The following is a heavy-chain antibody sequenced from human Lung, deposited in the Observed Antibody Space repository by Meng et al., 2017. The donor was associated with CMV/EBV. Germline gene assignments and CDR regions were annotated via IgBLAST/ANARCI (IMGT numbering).Heavy chain of an antibody. CDR2: IIPIFGTA. Sequence: SVKVSCKASGGTFSSYAISWVRQAPGQGLEWMGGIIPIFGTANYAQKFQGRVTITTDESTSTAYMELSSLRSEDTAVYYCARGNYGDYHYYGMDVWGQGXTVTVSS. J-gene: IGHJ6*02. CDR1: GGTFSSYA. V-gene: IGHV1-69*05. CDR3: ARGNYGDYHYYGMDV. D-gene: IGHD4-17*01.